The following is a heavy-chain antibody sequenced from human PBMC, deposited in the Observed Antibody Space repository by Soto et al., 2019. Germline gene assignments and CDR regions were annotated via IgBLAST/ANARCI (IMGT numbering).Heavy chain of an antibody. Sequence: EVQLLDSGGGLVQPGGSLRLSFAASGFSYSSYAMSWVRQAPGKGLEWVSGISHSGGSTYYADSVKVRRTISRDNSKNTQYLQMNSLRADDTAVYYCAKDSSSRCFRLGYWGQGNLGTVFS. CDR2: ISHSGGST. D-gene: IGHD6-19*01. V-gene: IGHV3-23*01. CDR1: GFSYSSYA. CDR3: AKDSSSRCFRLGY. J-gene: IGHJ4*02.